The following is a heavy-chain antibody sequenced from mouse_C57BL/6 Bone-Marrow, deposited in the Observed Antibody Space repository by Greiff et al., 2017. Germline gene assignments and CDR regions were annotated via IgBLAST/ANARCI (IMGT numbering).Heavy chain of an antibody. Sequence: QVQLQQPGTELVKPGASVKLSCKASGYTFTSYWMHWVKQRPGQGLAWIGNINPSNGGTNYNEKFKSKATLTVDKSSSTAYMQLSSLTSEDSAVYYCARSILRSAWFAYWGQGTLVTVSA. CDR1: GYTFTSYW. CDR2: INPSNGGT. V-gene: IGHV1-53*01. J-gene: IGHJ3*01. CDR3: ARSILRSAWFAY. D-gene: IGHD1-1*01.